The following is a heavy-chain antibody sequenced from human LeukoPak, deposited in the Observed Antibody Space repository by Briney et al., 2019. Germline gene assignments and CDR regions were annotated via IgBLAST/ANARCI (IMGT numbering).Heavy chain of an antibody. CDR3: VRDPDALDY. CDR2: IRSGGSPI. J-gene: IGHJ4*02. CDR1: GFTFSSYS. Sequence: GGSLRLSCAASGFTFSSYSMNWVRQAPGKGLEWVSYIRSGGSPIYYADSARGRFTISRDNAKNSLYLQMNSLRDEDTAVYYCVRDPDALDYWGQGTLVTVSS. V-gene: IGHV3-48*02.